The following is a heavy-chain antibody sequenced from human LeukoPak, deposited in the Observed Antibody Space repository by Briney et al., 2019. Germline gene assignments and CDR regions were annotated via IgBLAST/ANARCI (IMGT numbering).Heavy chain of an antibody. Sequence: PGGSLRLSCAASRFTFSNAWMSWVRQAPGKGLEWVGRIKSKTDGGTTDYAAPVKGRFTISRDDSKNTLYLQMNSLKTEDTAVYYCTTDYYDSSGYDYWGQGTLVTVSS. CDR2: IKSKTDGGTT. J-gene: IGHJ4*02. CDR3: TTDYYDSSGYDY. V-gene: IGHV3-15*01. CDR1: RFTFSNAW. D-gene: IGHD3-22*01.